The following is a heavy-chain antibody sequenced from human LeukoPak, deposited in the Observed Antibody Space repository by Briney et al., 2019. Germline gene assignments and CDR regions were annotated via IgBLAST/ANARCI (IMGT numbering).Heavy chain of an antibody. CDR3: ASSHTTGTINY. V-gene: IGHV3-64*01. Sequence: GGSLRLSCAASGFTFSSYAMHWVRQAPGKGLEYVSAISSNGGSTYYANSVKGRFTISRDNSKNTLYLQMGSLRAEDMAVYYCASSHTTGTINYWGQGTLVTVSS. CDR2: ISSNGGST. J-gene: IGHJ4*02. D-gene: IGHD1-1*01. CDR1: GFTFSSYA.